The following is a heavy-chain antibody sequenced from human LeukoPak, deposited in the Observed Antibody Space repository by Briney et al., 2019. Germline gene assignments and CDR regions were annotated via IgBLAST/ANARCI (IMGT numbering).Heavy chain of an antibody. J-gene: IGHJ4*02. CDR2: INDDGSYT. Sequence: PGGSLRLSCAASGFTFSSYWMHWVRQAPGKGLVWVSRINDDGSYTAYADSVKGRFTISRDNAKNTLYLQMDSLRAEDTAVYYCARDLSGVTGYTYGRGIDYWGQGTLVTVSS. CDR1: GFTFSSYW. V-gene: IGHV3-74*01. CDR3: ARDLSGVTGYTYGRGIDY. D-gene: IGHD5-18*01.